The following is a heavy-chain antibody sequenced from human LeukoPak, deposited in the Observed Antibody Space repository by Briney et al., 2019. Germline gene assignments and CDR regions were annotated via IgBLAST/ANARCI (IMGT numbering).Heavy chain of an antibody. V-gene: IGHV3-23*01. Sequence: PGGSLRLSCAASGFTFSSSAMSWVRQAPGKGLEGVSAISGSGGSTYYADSVKGRFTISRDNSKNTLYLQMNSLRAEDTAVYYCAKRVVVATIAYWGQGTLVTASS. D-gene: IGHD1-26*01. CDR2: ISGSGGST. J-gene: IGHJ4*02. CDR1: GFTFSSSA. CDR3: AKRVVVATIAY.